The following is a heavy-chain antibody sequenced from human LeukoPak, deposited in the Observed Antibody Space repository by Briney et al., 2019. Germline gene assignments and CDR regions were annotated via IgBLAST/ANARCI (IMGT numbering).Heavy chain of an antibody. Sequence: PGGSLRLSCAASGFTFSSYAMSWDRQAPGKGLEWVSAISGSGGSTYYTDSVKGRFTISRDNSKNTLYLQMNSLRAEDTAVYYCAKAQSGYYVRSGYPFDYWGQGTLVTVSS. CDR2: ISGSGGST. J-gene: IGHJ4*02. D-gene: IGHD3-22*01. CDR1: GFTFSSYA. V-gene: IGHV3-23*01. CDR3: AKAQSGYYVRSGYPFDY.